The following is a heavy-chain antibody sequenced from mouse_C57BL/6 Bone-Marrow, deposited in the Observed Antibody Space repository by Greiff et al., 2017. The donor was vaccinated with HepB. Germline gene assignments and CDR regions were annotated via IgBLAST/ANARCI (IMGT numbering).Heavy chain of an antibody. J-gene: IGHJ1*03. V-gene: IGHV5-17*01. CDR2: ISSGSSTI. D-gene: IGHD1-1*01. CDR3: ARRDYYGSSPCWYFDV. CDR1: GFTFSDYG. Sequence: DVQLVESGGGLVKPGGSLKLSCAASGFTFSDYGMHWVRQAPEKGLEWVAYISSGSSTIYYADTVKGRFTISRDNAKNTLFLQMTSLRSEDTAMYYCARRDYYGSSPCWYFDVWGTGTTVTVSS.